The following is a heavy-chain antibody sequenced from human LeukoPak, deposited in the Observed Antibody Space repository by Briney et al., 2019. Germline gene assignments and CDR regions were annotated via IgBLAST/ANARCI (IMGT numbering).Heavy chain of an antibody. D-gene: IGHD3-10*01. CDR1: RFTFNSYA. V-gene: IGHV3-23*01. CDR3: ARSAMVRGVTIFDY. Sequence: GGSLRLSCAASRFTFNSYAMSWVRQAPGKGLEWVSSISGSGGGTYYADSLEGRFTISRDNSKNTLHLQMNSLRAEDTAVYYCARSAMVRGVTIFDYWGQGTLVTVSS. J-gene: IGHJ4*02. CDR2: ISGSGGGT.